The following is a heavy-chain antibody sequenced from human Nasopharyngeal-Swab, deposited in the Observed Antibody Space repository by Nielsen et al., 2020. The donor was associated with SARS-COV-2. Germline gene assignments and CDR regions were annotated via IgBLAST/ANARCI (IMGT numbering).Heavy chain of an antibody. Sequence: VRQAPGKGLEWVSVIYSGGSTYYADAVKNRFTISRVNSKNTLYLQMNSLRAEDAAVYYCASFDYWGQGTLVTVSS. CDR2: IYSGGST. V-gene: IGHV3-53*01. CDR3: ASFDY. J-gene: IGHJ4*02.